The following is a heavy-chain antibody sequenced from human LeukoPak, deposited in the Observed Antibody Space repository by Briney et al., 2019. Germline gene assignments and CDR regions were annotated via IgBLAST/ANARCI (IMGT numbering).Heavy chain of an antibody. V-gene: IGHV3-23*01. CDR1: GFTFINYA. CDR3: ARRPNAFDI. CDR2: ISASGGST. J-gene: IGHJ3*02. Sequence: SGGSLRLSCAASGFTFINYAMYWVRQAPGKGLERVSGISASGGSTEYADSVKGRFTISRDTSENTLFLQMNNLRADDTAVYYCARRPNAFDIWGQGTVVTVSS. D-gene: IGHD6-6*01.